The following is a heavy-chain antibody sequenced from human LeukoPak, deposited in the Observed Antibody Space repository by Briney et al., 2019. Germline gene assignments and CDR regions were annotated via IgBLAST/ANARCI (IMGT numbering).Heavy chain of an antibody. CDR1: GFTFNNYA. CDR2: ISGSGGST. D-gene: IGHD5-24*01. V-gene: IGHV3-23*01. Sequence: GGSLRLSCAASGFTFNNYAMSWVRQTPGKGLEWVSAISGSGGSTYYAGSVKGRFAISRDNSKNALYLQMNSLRAEDTAVYYCAKSLEMSTIGWFDPWGQGTLVTVSS. J-gene: IGHJ5*02. CDR3: AKSLEMSTIGWFDP.